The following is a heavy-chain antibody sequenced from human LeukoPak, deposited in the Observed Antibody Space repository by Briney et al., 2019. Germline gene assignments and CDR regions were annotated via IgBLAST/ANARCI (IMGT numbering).Heavy chain of an antibody. CDR2: INHGGST. V-gene: IGHV4-34*01. D-gene: IGHD6-13*01. CDR1: GGSFSGYY. J-gene: IGHJ4*02. Sequence: SETLSLTCAVYGGSFSGYYWSWIRQPPGKGLEWIGEINHGGSTNYNPSLKSRVTISVDTSKNQFSLKLSSVTAADTAVYYCARGEQQLVRSIDYWGQGTLVTVSS. CDR3: ARGEQQLVRSIDY.